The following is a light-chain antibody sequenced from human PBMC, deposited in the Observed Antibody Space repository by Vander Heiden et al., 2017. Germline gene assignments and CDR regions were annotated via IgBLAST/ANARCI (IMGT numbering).Light chain of an antibody. CDR3: MIWHSSAWV. J-gene: IGLJ3*02. V-gene: IGLV5-45*02. CDR1: SGINVGTYR. CDR2: YKSDSDN. Sequence: QAVLTQPSSLSASPGASASLTCTLRSGINVGTYRIYWYQQKPGSPPQYLLRYKSDSDNQQGSGVPSRFSGSKDASANAGILLISGLKSEDEADYYCMIWHSSAWVFGGGTKLTVL.